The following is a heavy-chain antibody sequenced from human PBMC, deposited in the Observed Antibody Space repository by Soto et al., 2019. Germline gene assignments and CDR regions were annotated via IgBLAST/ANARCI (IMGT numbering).Heavy chain of an antibody. CDR1: GGSISSGGYY. D-gene: IGHD2-2*03. V-gene: IGHV4-31*03. CDR2: IYYSGST. J-gene: IGHJ5*02. CDR3: ARGGMDIVVVSAAINNWFDP. Sequence: SETLSLTCTVSGGSISSGGYYWSWIRQHPGKGLEWIGYIYYSGSTYYNPSLKSRVTISVDTSKNQFSLKLSSVTAADTAVYYCARGGMDIVVVSAAINNWFDPWGQGTLVTVSS.